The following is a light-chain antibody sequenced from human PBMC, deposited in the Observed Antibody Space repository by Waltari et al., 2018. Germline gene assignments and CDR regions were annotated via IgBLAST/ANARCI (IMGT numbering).Light chain of an antibody. CDR3: LLYMGSGIFV. Sequence: QTVVTQEPSLSVSPGGTVTLTCALSSGSVSTTSSASWYQQTPGQAQRTLVYKGNSRSSGVPDRFSGSILGNKAALTITGAQAEDECDYYCLLYMGSGIFVFGGGTKLTVL. V-gene: IGLV8-61*01. CDR1: SGSVSTTSS. J-gene: IGLJ3*02. CDR2: KGN.